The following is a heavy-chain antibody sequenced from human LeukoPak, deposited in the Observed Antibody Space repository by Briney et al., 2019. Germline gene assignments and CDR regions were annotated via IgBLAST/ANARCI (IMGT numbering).Heavy chain of an antibody. CDR3: AIYSSSSAYYYYYVDV. D-gene: IGHD6-6*01. CDR1: GGTFSSYA. J-gene: IGHJ6*03. V-gene: IGHV1-69*13. Sequence: ASVKVSCKASGGTFSSYAISWVRQAPGQGLEWMGGIIPTFGTANYAQKFQGRVTITADESTSTAYMELSSLRSEDTAVYYCAIYSSSSAYYYYYVDVWGKGTTVTVSS. CDR2: IIPTFGTA.